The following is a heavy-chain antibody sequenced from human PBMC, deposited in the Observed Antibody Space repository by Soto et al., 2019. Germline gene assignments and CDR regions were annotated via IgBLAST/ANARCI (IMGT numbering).Heavy chain of an antibody. CDR1: GGSISSSSYY. Sequence: ASETLSLTCTVSGGSISSSSYYWGWIRQPPGKGLEWIGSIYYSGSTYYNPSLKSRVTISVDTSKNQFSLKLSSVTAADTAVYYSAREYVVTSAFDIWGQGTMVTVSS. J-gene: IGHJ3*02. V-gene: IGHV4-39*01. CDR2: IYYSGST. D-gene: IGHD2-21*02. CDR3: AREYVVTSAFDI.